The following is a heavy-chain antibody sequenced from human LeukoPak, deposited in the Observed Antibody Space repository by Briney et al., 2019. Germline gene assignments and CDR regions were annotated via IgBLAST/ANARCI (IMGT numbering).Heavy chain of an antibody. J-gene: IGHJ4*02. CDR3: ARDPGSYLDY. CDR2: IYYSGST. CDR1: GGSISSSSYY. Sequence: SETLSLTCTVSGGSISSSSYYWGWIRQPPGKGLEWIGSIYYSGSTYYNPSLKSRVTISVDTSKNQFSLKLNSVTAADTAVYYCARDPGSYLDYWGQGTLVTVSS. V-gene: IGHV4-39*07. D-gene: IGHD3-10*01.